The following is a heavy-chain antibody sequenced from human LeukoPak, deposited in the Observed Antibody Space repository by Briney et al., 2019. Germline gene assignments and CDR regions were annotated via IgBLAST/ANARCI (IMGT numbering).Heavy chain of an antibody. Sequence: GGSLRLSCAASGFTFSTYTMNWVRQAPGKGLEWISSIGSSSSTIVYADSVQGRFTISRDNAKNSLYLQMNSLRAEDTAVYYCARGYCSDWGQGTLVTVSS. CDR1: GFTFSTYT. V-gene: IGHV3-48*01. CDR2: IGSSSSTI. D-gene: IGHD2-15*01. J-gene: IGHJ4*02. CDR3: ARGYCSD.